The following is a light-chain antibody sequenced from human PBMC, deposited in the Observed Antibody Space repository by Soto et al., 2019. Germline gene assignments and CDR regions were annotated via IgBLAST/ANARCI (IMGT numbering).Light chain of an antibody. V-gene: IGKV3-20*01. J-gene: IGKJ2*01. CDR1: QSITSRY. CDR2: GAA. Sequence: IVLTQSPGTLSFSPGERATLSCRASQSITSRYLAWYQQKPGQAPRLLIYGAASRATGIPDRFSGSGSGTDFTLTISRLEPEDLAVYYCQHYDTSPLYTCGQGAKLEFK. CDR3: QHYDTSPLYT.